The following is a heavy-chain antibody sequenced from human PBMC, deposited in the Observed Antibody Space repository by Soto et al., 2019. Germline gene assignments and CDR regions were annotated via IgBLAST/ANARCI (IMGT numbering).Heavy chain of an antibody. CDR2: ISAYNGNT. V-gene: IGHV1-18*01. Sequence: ASVKVSCKASGYTFTSYGISWLRQAPGQGLEWMGWISAYNGNTNYAQKLQGRVTISVDKSKNQFSLKLSSVTAADTAVYYCARLQDIVVVPAANQLRSNNWFDPWGQGTLVTVSS. J-gene: IGHJ5*02. CDR1: GYTFTSYG. D-gene: IGHD2-2*01. CDR3: ARLQDIVVVPAANQLRSNNWFDP.